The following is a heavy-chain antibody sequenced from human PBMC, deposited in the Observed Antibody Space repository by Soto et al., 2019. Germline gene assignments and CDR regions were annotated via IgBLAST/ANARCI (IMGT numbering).Heavy chain of an antibody. CDR1: GGSISSYY. Sequence: SETLSLTCTVSGGSISSYYWTWIRQSPGKGLEWIGEVNHGVSTNYNPSLESRVTLSLDTSRNQFSLKLNSVTAADTAVYYCARGQWSNRLLNWGQGTLVTVSS. CDR2: VNHGVST. V-gene: IGHV4-34*01. J-gene: IGHJ4*02. CDR3: ARGQWSNRLLN. D-gene: IGHD2-15*01.